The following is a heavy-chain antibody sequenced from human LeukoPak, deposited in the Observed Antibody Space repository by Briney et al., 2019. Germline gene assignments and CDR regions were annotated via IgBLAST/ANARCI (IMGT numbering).Heavy chain of an antibody. Sequence: QPGGSLRLSCAASGFTFDDYAMHWVRQAPGKGLVWVPRINSDGSSTSYADSVKGRFTISRDNAKNKLYLQMNSLRAEDTAVYYCARDYGDYAENTYFDYWGQGTLVTVSS. CDR2: INSDGSST. V-gene: IGHV3-74*01. CDR3: ARDYGDYAENTYFDY. J-gene: IGHJ4*02. CDR1: GFTFDDYA. D-gene: IGHD4-17*01.